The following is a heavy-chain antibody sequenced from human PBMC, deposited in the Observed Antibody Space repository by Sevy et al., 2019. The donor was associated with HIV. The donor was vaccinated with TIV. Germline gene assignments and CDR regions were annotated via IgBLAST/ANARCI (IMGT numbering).Heavy chain of an antibody. J-gene: IGHJ6*02. CDR3: ARSILAVAGSYGMDV. D-gene: IGHD6-19*01. CDR1: GFNFSNYV. CDR2: ISSYGNEA. Sequence: GGSLRLSCAASGFNFSNYVLHWVRQAPGKGLEWVTFISSYGNEADYVDSVKGRFTISRDDSKNTLYLQMNSLRPEDTAVYYRARSILAVAGSYGMDVWGQGTTVTVSS. V-gene: IGHV3-30*03.